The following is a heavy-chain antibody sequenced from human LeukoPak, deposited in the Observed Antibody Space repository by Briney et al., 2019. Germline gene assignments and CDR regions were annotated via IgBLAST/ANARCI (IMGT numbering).Heavy chain of an antibody. CDR1: DDSITMYY. Sequence: PSETLSLTCTVSDDSITMYYWTWIRQPPGKGLEWIGYVDHTGSTKFNPSLNGRVSISRDTSKNFFSLRLRSVTAADTAVYYCARHQPWVIVVVVAATWFDPWGQGTLVTVSS. CDR3: ARHQPWVIVVVVAATWFDP. J-gene: IGHJ5*02. V-gene: IGHV4-59*01. D-gene: IGHD2-15*01. CDR2: VDHTGST.